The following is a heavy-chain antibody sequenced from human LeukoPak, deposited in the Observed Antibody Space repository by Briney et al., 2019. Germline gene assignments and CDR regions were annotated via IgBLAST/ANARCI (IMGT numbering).Heavy chain of an antibody. CDR2: IKNDGSST. V-gene: IGHV3-74*01. CDR3: AREVWGPEF. CDR1: GFTFSRYW. J-gene: IGHJ4*02. D-gene: IGHD1-14*01. Sequence: GGPLRLSCAASGFTFSRYWMHWVRQAPGKGLVWVSRIKNDGSSTNYADSVKGRFTVSRDNAKNTHYLQMNSLRAEDTAVYYCAREVWGPEFWGQGTLVTVSS.